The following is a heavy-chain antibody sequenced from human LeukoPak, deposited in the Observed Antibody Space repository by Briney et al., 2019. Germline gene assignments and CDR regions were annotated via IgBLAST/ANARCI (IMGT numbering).Heavy chain of an antibody. V-gene: IGHV1-2*02. J-gene: IGHJ5*02. D-gene: IGHD6-6*01. CDR1: RYTFTDYY. CDR3: ARDRGLTSISASA. CDR2: INPSSGGT. Sequence: ASVKVSCKASRYTFTDYYIHWVRQAPGQGLEWMGWINPSSGGTNYAQKFQGRVTMTRDTSISTAYMELSSLRSDDTAVYYCARDRGLTSISASAWGQGTLVTVSS.